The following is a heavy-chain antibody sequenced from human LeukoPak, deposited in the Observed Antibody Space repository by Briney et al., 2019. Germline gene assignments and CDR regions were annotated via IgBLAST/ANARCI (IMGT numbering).Heavy chain of an antibody. Sequence: PGRSLRLSCAASGFTFSSYSMNWVRQAPGKGLEWVSSISSSSSYIYYADSVKGRFTISRDNAKNSLYLQMNSLRAEDTAVYYCARSGRGGAFDMWGQGTMVTVSS. CDR2: ISSSSSYI. CDR3: ARSGRGGAFDM. CDR1: GFTFSSYS. D-gene: IGHD1-26*01. V-gene: IGHV3-21*01. J-gene: IGHJ3*02.